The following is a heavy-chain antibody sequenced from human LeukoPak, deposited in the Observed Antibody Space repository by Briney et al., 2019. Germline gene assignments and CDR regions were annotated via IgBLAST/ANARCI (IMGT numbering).Heavy chain of an antibody. V-gene: IGHV4-34*01. J-gene: IGHJ4*02. CDR2: INHSGST. Sequence: PSETLSLTCAVYGGSFSGYYWSWIRQPPGKGLEWIGEINHSGSTNYNPSLKSRVTISVDTSKNQFSLKLSSVTAADTAVYYCARGRQQHNYWGQGTLVTVSS. CDR3: ARGRQQHNY. D-gene: IGHD6-13*01. CDR1: GGSFSGYY.